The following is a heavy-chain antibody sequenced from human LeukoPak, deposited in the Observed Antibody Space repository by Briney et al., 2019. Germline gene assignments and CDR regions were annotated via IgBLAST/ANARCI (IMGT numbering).Heavy chain of an antibody. V-gene: IGHV4-59*08. CDR1: GGSISSYY. CDR3: ARHKTYYDILTGYYSHAFDI. Sequence: SETLSLTCTVSGGSISSYYWSWIRQPPGKGLEWIVYIYYSGSTNYNPSLKSRVTISVDTSKNQFSLKLSSVTAADTAVYYCARHKTYYDILTGYYSHAFDIWGQGTMVTVSS. CDR2: IYYSGST. J-gene: IGHJ3*02. D-gene: IGHD3-9*01.